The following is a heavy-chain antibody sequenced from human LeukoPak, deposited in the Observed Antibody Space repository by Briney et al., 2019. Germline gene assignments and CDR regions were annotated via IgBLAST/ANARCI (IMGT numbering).Heavy chain of an antibody. J-gene: IGHJ5*02. CDR3: AREFKSGYGMWA. CDR1: GFTFSSYS. D-gene: IGHD5-18*01. Sequence: GGSLRLSCAASGFTFSSYSMNWVRQAPGKGLEWVSSITSSSDYIYYADSVKGRFTISRDNAENSLHLQMNSLRADDTAVYYCAREFKSGYGMWAWGQGTLVTVSS. CDR2: ITSSSDYI. V-gene: IGHV3-21*01.